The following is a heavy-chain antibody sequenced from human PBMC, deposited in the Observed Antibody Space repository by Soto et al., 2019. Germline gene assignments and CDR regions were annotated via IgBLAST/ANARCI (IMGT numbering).Heavy chain of an antibody. V-gene: IGHV3-23*01. CDR2: IGGRNGNT. CDR1: GFTFSSYP. D-gene: IGHD4-17*01. Sequence: EVQLLESGGGLVQPGGSLRLSCAASGFTFSSYPMTWVRQAPGKGLEWVSTIGGRNGNTYYADSVKGRFTISRDNSKNTLYLQMNALRAEDSAVYYCARGSFGDYDYWGQGTLVTVSS. J-gene: IGHJ4*02. CDR3: ARGSFGDYDY.